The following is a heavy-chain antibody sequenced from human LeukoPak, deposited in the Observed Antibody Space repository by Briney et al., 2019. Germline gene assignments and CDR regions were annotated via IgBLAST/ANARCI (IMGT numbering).Heavy chain of an antibody. V-gene: IGHV3-30-3*01. J-gene: IGHJ3*02. CDR3: ASHDDDNWNCVAAFDI. CDR1: AFTFSSYA. D-gene: IGHD1-7*01. CDR2: ISYDGSNK. Sequence: PGGSLRLSCAASAFTFSSYAMHWVRQAPGKGLEGVAVISYDGSNKYYADSVRGRFTISRDNSKNTLYLQMNSLRAEDTAVYYCASHDDDNWNCVAAFDIWGQGTMVTVSS.